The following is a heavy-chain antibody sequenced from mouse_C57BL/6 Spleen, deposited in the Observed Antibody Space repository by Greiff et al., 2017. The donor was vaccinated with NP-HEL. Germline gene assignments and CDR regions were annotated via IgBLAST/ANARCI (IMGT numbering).Heavy chain of an antibody. J-gene: IGHJ1*03. CDR3: ARSRGLRWYFDV. CDR1: GSTFPIYW. Sequence: VQLQQPGAELVKPGASVSLSCKPSGSTFPIYWMHWLKQRPGRGLEWIGRFDPNGGGTKYNEKFKSKATLTVDKPSSTAYMQLSSLTSEDSAVYFCARSRGLRWYFDVWGTGTTVTVSS. D-gene: IGHD2-2*01. V-gene: IGHV1-72*01. CDR2: FDPNGGGT.